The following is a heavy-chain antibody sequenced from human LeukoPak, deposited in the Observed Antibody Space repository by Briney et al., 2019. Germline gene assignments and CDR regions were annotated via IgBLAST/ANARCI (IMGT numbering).Heavy chain of an antibody. V-gene: IGHV1-18*01. J-gene: IGHJ3*02. Sequence: GASVKVSCKASGYTLTSYGISWVRQAPGQGLEWMGWISAYNGNTNYAQKVQGRVTMTTDTSTSTAYMGVRSLRSDDTAVYYCARDAYYYFGSGSPIRAFDIWGQGTMVTVSS. CDR3: ARDAYYYFGSGSPIRAFDI. CDR2: ISAYNGNT. CDR1: GYTLTSYG. D-gene: IGHD3-10*01.